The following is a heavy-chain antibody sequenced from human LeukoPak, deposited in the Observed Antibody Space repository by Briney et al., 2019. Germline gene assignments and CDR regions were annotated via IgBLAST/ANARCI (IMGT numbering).Heavy chain of an antibody. CDR2: IYYSGST. Sequence: PSENLSLTCTVSGGSVSSGSYYWSWIRQPPGKGLEWIGYIYYSGSTNYNPSLKSRVTISVDTSKNQFSLKLSSVTAADTAVYYCARAWGYGYACDAFDIWGQGTMVTVSS. CDR3: ARAWGYGYACDAFDI. V-gene: IGHV4-61*01. J-gene: IGHJ3*02. CDR1: GGSVSSGSYY. D-gene: IGHD5-18*01.